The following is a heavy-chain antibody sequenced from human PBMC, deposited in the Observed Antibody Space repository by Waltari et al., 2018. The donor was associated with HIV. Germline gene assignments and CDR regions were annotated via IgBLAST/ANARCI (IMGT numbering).Heavy chain of an antibody. CDR2: FDPEDGET. J-gene: IGHJ6*02. Sequence: QVQLVQSGAEVKKPGASVKVSCKVSGYTLTELSMHWVRQAPGKGLEWMGGFDPEDGETIYAQKFQGRVTMTEDTSTDTAYMELSSLRSEDTAVYYCATVLGGTKPYYYYYYGMDVWGQGTTVTVSS. V-gene: IGHV1-24*01. D-gene: IGHD1-1*01. CDR3: ATVLGGTKPYYYYYYGMDV. CDR1: GYTLTELS.